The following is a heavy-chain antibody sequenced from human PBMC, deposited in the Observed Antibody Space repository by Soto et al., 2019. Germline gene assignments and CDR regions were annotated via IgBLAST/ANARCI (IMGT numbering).Heavy chain of an antibody. D-gene: IGHD6-19*01. V-gene: IGHV3-11*01. CDR2: ISSSGTII. Sequence: QVQLVESGGGLAKPGGSLRLSCEASGFTLSDYYMSWIRQAPGKGLEWISYISSSGTIIYYADSVKGRFTISRDNAKKSLYLQMNSLRAVDTAVYYCARGVKQLLVGGDYYYYYMDVWGKGTKVTVSS. CDR1: GFTLSDYY. CDR3: ARGVKQLLVGGDYYYYYMDV. J-gene: IGHJ6*03.